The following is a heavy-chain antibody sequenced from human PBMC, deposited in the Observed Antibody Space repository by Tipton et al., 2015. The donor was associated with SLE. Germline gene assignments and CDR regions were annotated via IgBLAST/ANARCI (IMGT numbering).Heavy chain of an antibody. CDR2: ISYDGSNK. CDR3: ARVDSSSSCGGY. J-gene: IGHJ4*02. D-gene: IGHD6-6*01. Sequence: SLRLSCAASGFTFSSYGMHWVRQAPGKGLEWVAVISYDGSNKYYADSVKGRFTISRDNSKNTLYLQMNSLRAEDTAVYYCARVDSSSSCGGYWGQGTLVTVSS. CDR1: GFTFSSYG. V-gene: IGHV3-30*19.